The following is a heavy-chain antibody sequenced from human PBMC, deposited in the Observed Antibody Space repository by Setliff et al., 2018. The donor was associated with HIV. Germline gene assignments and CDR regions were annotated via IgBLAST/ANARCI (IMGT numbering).Heavy chain of an antibody. J-gene: IGHJ4*02. Sequence: PSETLSLTCTVSGGSISRYYWSWIRQPPGKGLEWIGYIYYSGSTDYNPSLKSRVTISVDTSKNQFSLKLTSVTAADTVVYYCARGPSLQTTLFDYWGQGTLVTVSS. CDR3: ARGPSLQTTLFDY. V-gene: IGHV4-59*01. CDR2: IYYSGST. CDR1: GGSISRYY.